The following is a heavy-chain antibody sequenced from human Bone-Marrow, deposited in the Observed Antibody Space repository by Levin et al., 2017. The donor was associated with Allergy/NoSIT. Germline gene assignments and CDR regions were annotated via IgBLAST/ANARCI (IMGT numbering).Heavy chain of an antibody. CDR3: ERRRGTGWYVGVDN. D-gene: IGHD6-19*01. J-gene: IGHJ4*02. V-gene: IGHV2-5*01. CDR2: IYWYDDK. Sequence: SGPTLVKPPQTLTLTCTFSGFSLSTTGVGVGWIRQPPGKALEWLALIYWYDDKRYSPSLKSRLTITKDTSKNQVVLTITNMDPVDTATYYCERRRGTGWYVGVDNWGQGTLVPVSS. CDR1: GFSLSTTGVG.